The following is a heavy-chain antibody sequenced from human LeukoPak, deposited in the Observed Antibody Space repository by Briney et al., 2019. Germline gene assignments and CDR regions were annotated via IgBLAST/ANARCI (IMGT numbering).Heavy chain of an antibody. CDR2: INSDGSST. CDR3: ARDPRLYYDFWSGYQNYNWFDP. D-gene: IGHD3-3*01. V-gene: IGHV3-74*01. Sequence: GGALRLSCAASGFTFSSYWMHWVRQAPGKGRVWVSRINSDGSSTSYADSVKGRFTISRDNAKNTLYLHMNSLRAEDTAVYYCARDPRLYYDFWSGYQNYNWFDPWGQGTLVTVSS. J-gene: IGHJ5*02. CDR1: GFTFSSYW.